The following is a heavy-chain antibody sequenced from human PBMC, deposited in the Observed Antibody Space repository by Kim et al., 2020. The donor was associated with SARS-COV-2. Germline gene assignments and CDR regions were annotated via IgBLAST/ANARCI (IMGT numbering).Heavy chain of an antibody. Sequence: YAKKFQGRVTITADESTSTAYMELSSLRSEDTAVYYCARGGNIRQHGVDPWGQGTLVTVSS. CDR3: ARGGNIRQHGVDP. J-gene: IGHJ5*02. V-gene: IGHV1-69*01. D-gene: IGHD3-3*02.